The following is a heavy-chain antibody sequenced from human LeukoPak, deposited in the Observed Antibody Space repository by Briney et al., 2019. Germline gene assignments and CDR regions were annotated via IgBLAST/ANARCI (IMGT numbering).Heavy chain of an antibody. V-gene: IGHV1-69*13. CDR1: GGTFSSYA. J-gene: IGHJ4*02. CDR3: ATVWTETDQLLIFDY. CDR2: IIPIFGTA. D-gene: IGHD2-2*01. Sequence: SVKVSCKASGGTFSSYAISWVRQAPGQGLEWMGGIIPIFGTANYAQKFQGRVTITADESTSTAYMELSSLRPEDTAVYYCATVWTETDQLLIFDYWGQGTLVTVSS.